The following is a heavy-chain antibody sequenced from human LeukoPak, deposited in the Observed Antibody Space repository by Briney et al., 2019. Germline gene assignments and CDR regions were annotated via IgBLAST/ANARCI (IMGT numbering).Heavy chain of an antibody. CDR2: INGDGRTR. CDR3: ATPFAY. V-gene: IGHV3-74*01. J-gene: IGHJ4*02. CDR1: GFNFPTSR. Sequence: GGSLRLSCTTSGFNFPTSRMHWVRQAPGKGLVWVSRINGDGRTRNYADSVKGRFIISRDNAENTVYLQMNSLRAEDTAVYYCATPFAYWGQGTLVTVSS.